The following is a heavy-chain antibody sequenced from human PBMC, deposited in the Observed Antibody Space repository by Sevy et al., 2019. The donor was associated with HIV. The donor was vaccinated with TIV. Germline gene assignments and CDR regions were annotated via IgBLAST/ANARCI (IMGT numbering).Heavy chain of an antibody. Sequence: SETLSLTCAVYGGSFSGYYWSWIRQPPGKGLEWIGEINHSGSTNYNPSLKSRVTISVDTSKNQFSLKLSSVTAADTAVYHCARHCGSTSCSHAFDIWGQGTIVTVSS. CDR3: ARHCGSTSCSHAFDI. J-gene: IGHJ3*02. D-gene: IGHD2-2*01. CDR1: GGSFSGYY. V-gene: IGHV4-34*01. CDR2: INHSGST.